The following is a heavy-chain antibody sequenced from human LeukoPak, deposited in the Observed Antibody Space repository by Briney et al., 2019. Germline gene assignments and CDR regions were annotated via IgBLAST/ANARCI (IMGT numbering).Heavy chain of an antibody. CDR1: GFTFSSYA. CDR2: ISDSGSNT. D-gene: IGHD3-22*01. V-gene: IGHV3-23*01. CDR3: AKDRKPYYDSSGYRY. Sequence: GGSLRLSCAASGFTFSSYAMSCVRQAPGKGLEWVSAISDSGSNTYYADSVKGRFTISRDNSKNTLYLQMNSLRAEDTAVYYCAKDRKPYYDSSGYRYWGQGTLVTVSS. J-gene: IGHJ4*02.